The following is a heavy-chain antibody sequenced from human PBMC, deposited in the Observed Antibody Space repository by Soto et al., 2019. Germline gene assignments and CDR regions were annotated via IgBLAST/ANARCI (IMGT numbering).Heavy chain of an antibody. J-gene: IGHJ3*02. CDR3: ATSLLKGSSGYYSDAFDI. D-gene: IGHD3-22*01. CDR1: GYTLTELS. CDR2: FDPEDGET. V-gene: IGHV1-24*01. Sequence: ASVKVSCKVSGYTLTELSMHWVRQAPGKGLEWMGGFDPEDGETIYAQKFQGRVTMTEDTSTDTAYMELSSLRSEDTAVYYCATSLLKGSSGYYSDAFDIWGQGTMVTVSS.